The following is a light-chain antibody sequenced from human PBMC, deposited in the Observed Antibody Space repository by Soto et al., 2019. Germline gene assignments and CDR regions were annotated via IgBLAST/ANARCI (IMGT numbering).Light chain of an antibody. J-gene: IGKJ1*01. CDR3: QQYNNWPPMT. CDR1: QSVSSN. Sequence: EIVMTQSPATLSVSPGERATLSCRASQSVSSNLAWYQQKPGQAPRLLIYGASTRATGIPARFSGSGSGTEFTLTISSLQSEDVAVYYCQQYNNWPPMTFGHGTKVDI. V-gene: IGKV3-15*01. CDR2: GAS.